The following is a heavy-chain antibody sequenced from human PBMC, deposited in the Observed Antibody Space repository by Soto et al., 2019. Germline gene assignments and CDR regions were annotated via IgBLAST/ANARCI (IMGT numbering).Heavy chain of an antibody. CDR3: AQDEGYCSSTSCYFHWFDP. D-gene: IGHD2-2*01. J-gene: IGHJ5*02. CDR2: ISGSGGST. Sequence: EVQLLESGGGLVQPGGSLRLSCAASGFTFSSYAMSWVRQAPGKGLEWVSAISGSGGSTYYADSVKGRFTISRDNSKNTLYLQMNSLRAEDTAVYYCAQDEGYCSSTSCYFHWFDPWGQGTLVTVSS. V-gene: IGHV3-23*01. CDR1: GFTFSSYA.